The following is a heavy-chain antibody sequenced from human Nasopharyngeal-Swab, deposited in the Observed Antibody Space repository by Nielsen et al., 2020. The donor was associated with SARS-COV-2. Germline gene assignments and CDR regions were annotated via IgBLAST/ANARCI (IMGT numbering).Heavy chain of an antibody. CDR3: ARHLVVVVAATFNWFDP. V-gene: IGHV4-39*01. D-gene: IGHD2-15*01. J-gene: IGHJ5*02. CDR2: IYYSGST. Sequence: GSLRLSCTVSGGSISSSSYYWGWIRQPPGKGLEWIGSIYYSGSTYYNPSLKSRVTISVDTSKNQFSLKLSSVTAADTAVYYCARHLVVVVAATFNWFDPWGQGTLVTVSS. CDR1: GGSISSSSYY.